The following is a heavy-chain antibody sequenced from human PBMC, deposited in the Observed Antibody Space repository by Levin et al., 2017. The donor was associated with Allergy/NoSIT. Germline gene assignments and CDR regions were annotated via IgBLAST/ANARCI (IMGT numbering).Heavy chain of an antibody. CDR2: FDPENAVT. CDR1: DYTLTNLA. CDR3: ATIYDFPSGLDV. J-gene: IGHJ6*02. D-gene: IGHD3-3*01. V-gene: IGHV1-24*01. Sequence: GGSLRLSCKVSDYTLTNLAMHWVRQAPGKGLEWMGGFDPENAVTVYAQKFQGRVIMTEDTSTDTAYMELSRLTSEDTAVYYCATIYDFPSGLDVWGQGTTVTVSS.